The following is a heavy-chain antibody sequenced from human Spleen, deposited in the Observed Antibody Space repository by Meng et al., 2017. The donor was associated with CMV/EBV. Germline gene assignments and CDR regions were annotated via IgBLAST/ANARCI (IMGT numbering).Heavy chain of an antibody. CDR1: GFTFSDYY. CDR3: GSGSYSSRGAFDI. J-gene: IGHJ3*02. V-gene: IGHV3-11*01. Sequence: GGSLRLSCAASGFTFSDYYMSWIRQAPGKGLEWVSYISSSGSTIYYADSVKGRFTISRENAKNSLYLQMNSLRAEDTAVYYCGSGSYSSRGAFDIWGQGTLVTVSS. CDR2: ISSSGSTI. D-gene: IGHD1-26*01.